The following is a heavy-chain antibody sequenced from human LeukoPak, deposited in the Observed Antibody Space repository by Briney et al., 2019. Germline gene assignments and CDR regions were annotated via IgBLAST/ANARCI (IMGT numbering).Heavy chain of an antibody. CDR2: IYHSGST. J-gene: IGHJ4*02. D-gene: IGHD2-2*01. CDR1: GYSISSGYY. Sequence: SETLSLTCTVSGYSISSGYYWGWIRQPPGKGLEWIGSIYHSGSTYYNPSLKSRVTISVDTSKNQFSLKLSSVTAADTAVYYCARSGCSSTSCYLKYWGQGTLVTVYS. V-gene: IGHV4-38-2*02. CDR3: ARSGCSSTSCYLKY.